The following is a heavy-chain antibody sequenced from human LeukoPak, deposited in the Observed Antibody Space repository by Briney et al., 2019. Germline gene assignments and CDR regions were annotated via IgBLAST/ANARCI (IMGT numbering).Heavy chain of an antibody. CDR1: GFTFSSYG. V-gene: IGHV3-33*06. CDR3: AKDRVAATGIGELEH. D-gene: IGHD6-13*01. Sequence: PGGSLRLSCAASGFTFSSYGMHWVRQAPGKGLEWVAVIWYDGSNKYYADSVKGRFTISRDNSKNTLYLQMNSLRAEDTAVYYCAKDRVAATGIGELEHWGQGTLVTVSS. CDR2: IWYDGSNK. J-gene: IGHJ1*01.